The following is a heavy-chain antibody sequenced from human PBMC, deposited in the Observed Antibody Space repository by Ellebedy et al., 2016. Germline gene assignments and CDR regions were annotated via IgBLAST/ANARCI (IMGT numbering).Heavy chain of an antibody. V-gene: IGHV4-34*01. CDR1: GGSLSDHY. CDR2: IHPSGST. J-gene: IGHJ4*02. Sequence: SETLSLTCTIYGGSLSDHYLAWIRQPPGEGLEFIGEIHPSGSTNYNPSLKSRVFMSVDTSKNQVSLRMNSVTAADTAVYYCARSMDYDISDSDHWGPGTLVTVSS. D-gene: IGHD3-9*01. CDR3: ARSMDYDISDSDH.